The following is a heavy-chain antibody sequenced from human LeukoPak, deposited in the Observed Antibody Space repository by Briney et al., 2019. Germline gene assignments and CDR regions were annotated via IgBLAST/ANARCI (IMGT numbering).Heavy chain of an antibody. D-gene: IGHD3-10*01. V-gene: IGHV3-11*06. CDR3: AKAGPGFGFDY. Sequence: GGSLRLSCAASGFTFTDSYMTWVRQAPGKGLEWLSYISGSGDDTNYADSVRGRFTISRDNAKNSLYLQMNSLRVEDTAVYYCAKAGPGFGFDYWGQGTLVTVSS. CDR2: ISGSGDDT. CDR1: GFTFTDSY. J-gene: IGHJ4*02.